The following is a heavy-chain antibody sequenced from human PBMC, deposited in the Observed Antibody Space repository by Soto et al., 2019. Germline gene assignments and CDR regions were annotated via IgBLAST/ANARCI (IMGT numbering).Heavy chain of an antibody. CDR1: GGSFSGYC. CDR3: ACFWRGYQNWFDP. D-gene: IGHD3-3*01. J-gene: IGHJ5*02. Sequence: AETLSLTCAVYGGSFSGYCWSWIRQPPGKGLEWIGEINHSGSTNYNPSLKSRVTISVDTSKNQFSLKLSSVTAADTAVYYCACFWRGYQNWFDPWGQGTLVSVSS. CDR2: INHSGST. V-gene: IGHV4-34*01.